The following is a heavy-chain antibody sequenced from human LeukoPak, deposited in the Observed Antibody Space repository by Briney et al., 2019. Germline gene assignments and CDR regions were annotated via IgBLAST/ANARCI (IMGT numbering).Heavy chain of an antibody. V-gene: IGHV1-69*06. D-gene: IGHD5-12*01. CDR2: IIPIFGTA. Sequence: GSSVKVSCKASGGTFSSYAISWVRQAPGQGLEWMGGIIPIFGTANYAQKFQGRVTITADKPTSTAYMELSSLRSEDTAVYYCAKGSGYEAQYYYYYMDVWGKGTTVTISS. J-gene: IGHJ6*03. CDR1: GGTFSSYA. CDR3: AKGSGYEAQYYYYYMDV.